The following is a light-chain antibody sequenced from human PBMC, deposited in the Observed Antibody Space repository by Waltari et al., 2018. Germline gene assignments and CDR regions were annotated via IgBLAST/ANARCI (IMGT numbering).Light chain of an antibody. CDR2: DVS. V-gene: IGLV2-14*01. Sequence: QSALTQPASVSGSPGQSITISCTGTTSAVGGYNYVSWYQQHPGKAPKLMIYDVSNRPSGVSNRFSGSKSANTASLTISGLQAEDEADYYCSSYTSSRTRVFGGGTKLTVL. CDR3: SSYTSSRTRV. CDR1: TSAVGGYNY. J-gene: IGLJ3*02.